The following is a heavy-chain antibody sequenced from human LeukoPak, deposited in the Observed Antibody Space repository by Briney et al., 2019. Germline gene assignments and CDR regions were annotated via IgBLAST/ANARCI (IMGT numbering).Heavy chain of an antibody. Sequence: RGSRRPSCAVPGFSFTTYWMHWVRHAPGKGRVWVSPIHPDGTVTTYADSVEGRFTNSRDNTKNTLYLQMNSLRAEDTAVYYCARGDIVGATTTPFDDWGQGTLVTVSS. V-gene: IGHV3-74*03. CDR1: GFSFTTYW. CDR3: ARGDIVGATTTPFDD. D-gene: IGHD1-26*01. J-gene: IGHJ4*02. CDR2: IHPDGTVT.